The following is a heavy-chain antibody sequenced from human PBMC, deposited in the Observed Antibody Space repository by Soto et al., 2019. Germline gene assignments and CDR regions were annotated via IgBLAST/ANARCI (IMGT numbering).Heavy chain of an antibody. V-gene: IGHV1-8*01. CDR2: MNPNSGNT. J-gene: IGHJ6*02. D-gene: IGHD3-3*01. CDR1: GYTFTSYD. Sequence: QVQLVQSGAEVKKPGASVKVSCKASGYTFTSYDINWVRQATGQGLEWMGWMNPNSGNTGYAQKFQGRVTMTRNTSISTAYMELSSLRSEDTAVYYCARAPGVRFLDYGGMDVWGQGTTVTVSS. CDR3: ARAPGVRFLDYGGMDV.